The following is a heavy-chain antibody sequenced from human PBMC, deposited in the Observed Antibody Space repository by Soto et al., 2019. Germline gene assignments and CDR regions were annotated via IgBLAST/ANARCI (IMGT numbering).Heavy chain of an antibody. Sequence: PGGSLRLSCAASEFSFSSYAMHWIRQAPGKGLEWVAVISFDGNIIQYADSVKGRFIISRDNIKNTLYLQMNSLRDEDTAVYYCARRKFYYYDSSGYYDYFDYWGQGTLVTVSS. CDR1: EFSFSSYA. J-gene: IGHJ4*02. CDR2: ISFDGNII. D-gene: IGHD3-22*01. V-gene: IGHV3-30-3*01. CDR3: ARRKFYYYDSSGYYDYFDY.